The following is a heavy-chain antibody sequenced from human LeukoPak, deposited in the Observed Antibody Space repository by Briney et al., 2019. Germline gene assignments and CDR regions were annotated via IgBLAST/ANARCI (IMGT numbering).Heavy chain of an antibody. Sequence: ASVKVSCKASGYTFTGYYMHWVRQAPGQGLEWMGWINPNSGGTNYAQKFQGWVTMTRDTSIGTAYMELSRLRSDDTAVYYCARFGSRVTTYYYYGMDVWGQGTTVTVSS. D-gene: IGHD3-10*01. CDR3: ARFGSRVTTYYYYGMDV. CDR2: INPNSGGT. J-gene: IGHJ6*02. V-gene: IGHV1-2*04. CDR1: GYTFTGYY.